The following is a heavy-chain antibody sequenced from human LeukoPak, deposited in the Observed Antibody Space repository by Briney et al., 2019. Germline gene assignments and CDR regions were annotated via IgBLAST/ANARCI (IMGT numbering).Heavy chain of an antibody. J-gene: IGHJ4*02. V-gene: IGHV3-30*03. CDR3: ATSEWFGELLGDY. D-gene: IGHD3-10*01. CDR1: GFTFSSYG. Sequence: GGSLRLSCAASGFTFSSYGMHWVRQAPGKGLEWVAVISYDGSNKYYADSVKGRFTISRDNSKNTLYLQMNSLRAEDTAVYYCATSEWFGELLGDYWGQGTLVTVSS. CDR2: ISYDGSNK.